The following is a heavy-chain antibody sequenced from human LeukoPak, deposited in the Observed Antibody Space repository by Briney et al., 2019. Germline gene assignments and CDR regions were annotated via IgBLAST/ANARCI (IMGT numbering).Heavy chain of an antibody. CDR1: GFTFNSYA. D-gene: IGHD6-19*01. V-gene: IGHV3-23*01. CDR2: IGGSGGTT. Sequence: GESLKISCAASGFTFNSYAMSWVRQAPGKGLEWVSAIGGSGGTTYYADSVKGRFTISRDNSKDTLYLQMNSLRAEDTALYYCAKRSRDSSGWFDHWGQGTLVTVSS. CDR3: AKRSRDSSGWFDH. J-gene: IGHJ5*02.